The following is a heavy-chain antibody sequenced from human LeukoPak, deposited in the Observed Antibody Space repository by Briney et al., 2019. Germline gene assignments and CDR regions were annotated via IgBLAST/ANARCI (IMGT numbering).Heavy chain of an antibody. Sequence: GRSLRLSCAASGFTFDDYAMHWVQQAPGKGLELVAGSSWQSSTKAYGDSVNGRFTISRDNGKKLVYLEMNRLRGDDTALYYCAKDLATTFVCFNGMDAWGQGTTVTVSS. V-gene: IGHV3-9*01. CDR3: AKDLATTFVCFNGMDA. CDR1: GFTFDDYA. D-gene: IGHD1-14*01. J-gene: IGHJ6*02. CDR2: SSWQSSTK.